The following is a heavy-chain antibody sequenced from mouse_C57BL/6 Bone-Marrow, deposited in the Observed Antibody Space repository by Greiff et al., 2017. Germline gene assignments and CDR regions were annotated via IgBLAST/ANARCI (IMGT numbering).Heavy chain of an antibody. J-gene: IGHJ2*01. D-gene: IGHD2-4*01. Sequence: EVQVVESGGDLVKPGGSLKLSCAASGFTFSSYGMSWVRQTPDKRLEWVATISSGGSYTSYPDSVKGRFTISRDNAKNTLYLPMSSLKSEDTAMYYCARHGGLRPLDYWGQGTTLTVSS. V-gene: IGHV5-6*01. CDR3: ARHGGLRPLDY. CDR2: ISSGGSYT. CDR1: GFTFSSYG.